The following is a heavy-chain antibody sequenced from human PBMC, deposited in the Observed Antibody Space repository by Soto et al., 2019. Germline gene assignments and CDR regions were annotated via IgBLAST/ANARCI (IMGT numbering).Heavy chain of an antibody. CDR3: ASPRQGNYDFLSGYYALDY. J-gene: IGHJ4*02. D-gene: IGHD3-3*01. Sequence: SETLSLTCTVSGASISSSRSYWVLVRQPPGKGLEWIVSFYYTGGTYSTYYNPSLKSRDTISVDTSKSQFSLNLRSVTAADTAVYYCASPRQGNYDFLSGYYALDYWGQGTLVTVSS. CDR1: GASISSSRSY. CDR2: FYYTGGT. V-gene: IGHV4-39*01.